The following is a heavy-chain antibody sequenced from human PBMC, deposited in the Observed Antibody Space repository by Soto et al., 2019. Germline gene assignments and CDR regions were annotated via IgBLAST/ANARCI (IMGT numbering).Heavy chain of an antibody. CDR3: AKRQLGGVFDY. CDR2: ISWISGSI. V-gene: IGHV3-9*01. D-gene: IGHD6-6*01. J-gene: IGHJ4*02. CDR1: GLTFKDYA. Sequence: EVQLVESGGGLVQPARSLRLSCPASGLTFKDYARSWVRQAPGKGLEWVSGISWISGSIGNADSVKGRFTISRDNAKNSLYRQMNSLRAEDTALYYCAKRQLGGVFDYWGQGTLVTVSS.